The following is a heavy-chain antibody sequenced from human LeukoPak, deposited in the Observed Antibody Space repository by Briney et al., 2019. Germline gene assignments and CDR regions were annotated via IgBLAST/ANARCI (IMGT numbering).Heavy chain of an antibody. D-gene: IGHD6-19*01. CDR2: IYSDGST. J-gene: IGHJ4*02. CDR1: GGSISSSSYY. Sequence: ETLSLTCTVSGGSISSSSYYWGWIRQPPGKGLEWVSVIYSDGSTYYADSVKGRFTISRDNSKNTLYLQMNSLRAEDTAVYYCARDKDTSGPTFDSWGQGTLLTVSS. V-gene: IGHV3-53*01. CDR3: ARDKDTSGPTFDS.